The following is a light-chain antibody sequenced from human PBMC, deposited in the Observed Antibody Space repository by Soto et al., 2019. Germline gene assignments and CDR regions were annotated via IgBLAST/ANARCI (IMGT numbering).Light chain of an antibody. CDR2: GNS. CDR1: SSNIGAGYD. Sequence: HSVLTQPPSVSGAPGQRVTISCTGSSSNIGAGYDVHWYQQLPGTAPKLLIYGNSNRPSGVPDRFSGSKSGTSASLAITGLQAEDEADYYCQSYDSSLSALVGGGTKLTVL. CDR3: QSYDSSLSAL. V-gene: IGLV1-40*01. J-gene: IGLJ2*01.